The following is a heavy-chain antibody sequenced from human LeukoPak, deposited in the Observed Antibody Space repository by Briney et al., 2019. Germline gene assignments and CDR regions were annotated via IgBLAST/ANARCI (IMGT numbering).Heavy chain of an antibody. Sequence: ASVKVSCKASGYTFTSYGISWVRQAPGQGLEWMGWISDYNGKTNYAQKLQGRVTMTTDTSTSTAYMELRSLRSDDTAVYYCARYNGDFWSGYFPDYRGQGTLVTVSS. CDR1: GYTFTSYG. CDR2: ISDYNGKT. J-gene: IGHJ4*02. CDR3: ARYNGDFWSGYFPDY. D-gene: IGHD3-3*01. V-gene: IGHV1-18*01.